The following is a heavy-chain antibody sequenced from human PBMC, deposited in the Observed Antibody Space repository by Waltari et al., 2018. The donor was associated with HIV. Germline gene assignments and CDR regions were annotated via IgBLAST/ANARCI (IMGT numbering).Heavy chain of an antibody. J-gene: IGHJ4*02. Sequence: EVQLVESGGGLVQPGESLRLSCEDSGLSFINNWRSWVRQAPGKGLEWVANMNQDGSEKYYVGSVKGRFTISRDNGKNSLYLQMNSLRAEDTAVYYCARDRGDDTSPHWVYWGQGVLVGVSS. CDR1: GLSFINNW. V-gene: IGHV3-7*01. D-gene: IGHD7-27*01. CDR3: ARDRGDDTSPHWVY. CDR2: MNQDGSEK.